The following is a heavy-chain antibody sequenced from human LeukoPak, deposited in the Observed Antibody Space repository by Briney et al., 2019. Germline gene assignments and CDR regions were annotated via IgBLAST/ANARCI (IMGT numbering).Heavy chain of an antibody. CDR2: VNLQAST. CDR1: GGSITSTNY. Sequence: SETLSLTCGVSGGSITSTNYWTWVRQPPGKGLEWIGEVNLQASTNYNTSLMGRVAISVDMSENHISLPLTSVTAADTAGYYCAREGGPYRPIDYSGQGTLVTVPS. V-gene: IGHV4-4*02. CDR3: AREGGPYRPIDY. J-gene: IGHJ4*02.